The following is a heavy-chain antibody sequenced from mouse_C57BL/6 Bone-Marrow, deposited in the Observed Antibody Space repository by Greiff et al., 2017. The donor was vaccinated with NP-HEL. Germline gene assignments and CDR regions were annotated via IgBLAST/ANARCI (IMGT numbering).Heavy chain of an antibody. Sequence: EVQVVESGGGLVKPGGSLKLSCAASGFTFSSYTMSWVRQTPEKRLEWVATISGGGGNTYYPDSVKGRFTISRDNAKNTLYLQMSSLRSEDTALYYCARHSFTTVVATPAWFAYWGQGTLVTVSA. CDR3: ARHSFTTVVATPAWFAY. V-gene: IGHV5-9*01. CDR2: ISGGGGNT. D-gene: IGHD1-1*01. CDR1: GFTFSSYT. J-gene: IGHJ3*01.